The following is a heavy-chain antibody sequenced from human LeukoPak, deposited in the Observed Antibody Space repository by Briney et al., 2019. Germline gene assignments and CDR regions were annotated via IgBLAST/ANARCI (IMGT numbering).Heavy chain of an antibody. D-gene: IGHD2-2*01. V-gene: IGHV1-46*01. CDR2: INPSGGST. CDR1: GYTFTSYG. Sequence: ASVKVSCKASGYTFTSYGISWVRQAPGQGLEWMGIINPSGGSTSYAQKFQGRVTMTRDMSTSTVYMELSSLRSEDTAVYYCAADSYCSSTSCYALDYWGQGTPVTVSS. CDR3: AADSYCSSTSCYALDY. J-gene: IGHJ4*02.